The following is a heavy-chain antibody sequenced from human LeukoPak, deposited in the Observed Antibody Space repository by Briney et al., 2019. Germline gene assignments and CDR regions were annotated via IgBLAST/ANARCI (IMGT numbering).Heavy chain of an antibody. CDR3: ARAPAYCGGDCYPDY. CDR1: GYTFTSYY. V-gene: IGHV1-46*03. Sequence: GASVKVSCKASGYTFTSYYMHWVRQAPGQGLEWIGIINPSGGSTSYAQKFQGRVTMTRDTSTSTVYMELSSLRSEDTAVYYCARAPAYCGGDCYPDYWGQGTPVTVSS. D-gene: IGHD2-21*01. CDR2: INPSGGST. J-gene: IGHJ4*02.